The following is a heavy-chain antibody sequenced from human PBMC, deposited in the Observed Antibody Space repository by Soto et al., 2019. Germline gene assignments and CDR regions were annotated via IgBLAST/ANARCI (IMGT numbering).Heavy chain of an antibody. CDR1: GYTFTSYD. CDR2: INPNSGGT. Sequence: ASVKVSCKPSGYTFTSYDINWVRQATGQGLEWMGWINPNSGGTSYAQKFQGWVTMTRDTSISTAYMELSRLRSDDTAVYYCARSGGIVPAALGIMDVWGKGTTVTVSS. D-gene: IGHD2-2*01. J-gene: IGHJ6*03. CDR3: ARSGGIVPAALGIMDV. V-gene: IGHV1-2*04.